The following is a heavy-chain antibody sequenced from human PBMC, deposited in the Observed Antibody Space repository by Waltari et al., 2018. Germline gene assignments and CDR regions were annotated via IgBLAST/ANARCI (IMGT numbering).Heavy chain of an antibody. D-gene: IGHD4-17*01. CDR3: ARWRPPDYGLDN. CDR1: GYTVTDSS. CDR2: INTKTGKS. Sequence: QVQLVQSGSELKKPGTSVKISCKASGYTVTDSSLNWVRQAIGQGFEWRARINTKTGKSTYAPDFTGRFVVSLDTSVSTAYLEIISLKAEDTAVYYCARWRPPDYGLDNWGQGTLVTVSA. J-gene: IGHJ4*02. V-gene: IGHV7-4-1*02.